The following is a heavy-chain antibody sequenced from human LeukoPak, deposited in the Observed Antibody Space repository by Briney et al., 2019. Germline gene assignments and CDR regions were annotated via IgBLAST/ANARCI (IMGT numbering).Heavy chain of an antibody. CDR2: IYTSGST. Sequence: SETLSLTCTVSGGSISSYYWSWIRQPPGKGLEWIGYIYTSGSTNYNPSLKSRVTISVDTSKNQFSLKLSSVTAADTAGYYCARRHCSSTSCYVDYWGQGTLVTVSS. D-gene: IGHD2-2*01. CDR3: ARRHCSSTSCYVDY. V-gene: IGHV4-4*09. J-gene: IGHJ4*02. CDR1: GGSISSYY.